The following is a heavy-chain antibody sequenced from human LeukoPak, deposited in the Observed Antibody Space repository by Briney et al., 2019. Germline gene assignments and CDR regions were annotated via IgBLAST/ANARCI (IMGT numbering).Heavy chain of an antibody. CDR1: GYSFTSYW. CDR3: ARRDYGGKHFDY. CDR2: IYPGDSDI. Sequence: HGESLKISCKGSGYSFTSYWTAWVRQMPGKGLEWMGIIYPGDSDITYSPSFQGQVTISADKSINTAYLQWSSLKASDTAMYFCARRDYGGKHFDYWGQGTLVTVSS. J-gene: IGHJ4*02. V-gene: IGHV5-51*01. D-gene: IGHD4-23*01.